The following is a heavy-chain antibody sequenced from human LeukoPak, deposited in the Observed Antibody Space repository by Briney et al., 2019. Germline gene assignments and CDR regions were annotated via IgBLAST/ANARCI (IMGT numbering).Heavy chain of an antibody. CDR3: ARGSITMVRGFDY. Sequence: GGSLRLSCAASGFTFSSYAMHWVRQAPGKGLEWVAVISYDGSNKYYADSVKGRFTISRDNSKNTLYLQMNSLRAEDTAVYYCARGSITMVRGFDYWGQRTLVTVSS. CDR1: GFTFSSYA. CDR2: ISYDGSNK. V-gene: IGHV3-30*04. J-gene: IGHJ4*02. D-gene: IGHD3-10*01.